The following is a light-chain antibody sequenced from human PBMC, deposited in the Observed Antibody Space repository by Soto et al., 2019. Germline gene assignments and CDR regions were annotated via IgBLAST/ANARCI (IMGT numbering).Light chain of an antibody. CDR3: SSYTPSNTRQIV. Sequence: QSALERPASISWSPGQSITISFTGTSSDVGGYNYVSWYQHHPGKAPKLIIYDVTNRPLGVSNPFSGSKSGNTASLTISGLQSEDEADYYCSSYTPSNTRQIVFRPGTNVNVL. V-gene: IGLV2-14*03. CDR1: SSDVGGYNY. J-gene: IGLJ1*01. CDR2: DVT.